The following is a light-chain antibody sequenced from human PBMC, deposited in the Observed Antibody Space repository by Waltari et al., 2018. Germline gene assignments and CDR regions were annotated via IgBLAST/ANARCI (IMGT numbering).Light chain of an antibody. CDR2: AVS. J-gene: IGKJ1*01. Sequence: EIVLTQSPDTLSLSPGERATLSCRASQSLTKNVLAWYQQKPGQAPRLLIYAVSSRATGIPDRFSGSGSGTDFTLTMNRLEPEDSAVYFCQQYGDAPLTFGQGTKVEIK. CDR3: QQYGDAPLT. V-gene: IGKV3-20*01. CDR1: QSLTKNV.